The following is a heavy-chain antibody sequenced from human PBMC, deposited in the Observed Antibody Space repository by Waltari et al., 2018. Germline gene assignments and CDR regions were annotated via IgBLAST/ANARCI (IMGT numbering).Heavy chain of an antibody. CDR2: IYWNDDK. CDR3: ARQGSGRPFDY. J-gene: IGHJ4*02. Sequence: QITLKESGPTLVKPTQTLTLTCTFSGFSLSTSGVGVGWIRQPPGKALEWLALIYWNDDKRYSPSLKSRLTITKDTSKNQVVLTMTNMDPVDTATYYCARQGSGRPFDYWGQGTLVTVSS. V-gene: IGHV2-5*01. D-gene: IGHD3-10*01. CDR1: GFSLSTSGVG.